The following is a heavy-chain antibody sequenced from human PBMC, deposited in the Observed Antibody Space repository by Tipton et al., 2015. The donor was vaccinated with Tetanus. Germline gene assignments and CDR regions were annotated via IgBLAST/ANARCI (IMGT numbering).Heavy chain of an antibody. CDR3: AGVTAQRSELYFDH. V-gene: IGHV4-61*08. Sequence: TLSLTCSVSGGSLRSGDHYWSWIRQPPGKGLEWLAYISSSGSTNSNYSLKSRITMSRDTSKNQFSLKLASVTAADTAVYFCAGVTAQRSELYFDHWGQGTLVTVSS. J-gene: IGHJ4*02. CDR1: GGSLRSGDHY. CDR2: ISSSGST. D-gene: IGHD2/OR15-2a*01.